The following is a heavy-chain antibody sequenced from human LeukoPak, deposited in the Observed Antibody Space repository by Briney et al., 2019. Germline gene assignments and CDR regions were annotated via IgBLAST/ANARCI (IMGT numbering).Heavy chain of an antibody. J-gene: IGHJ4*02. D-gene: IGHD5-12*01. CDR2: INHSGST. Sequence: SETLSLTCAVYGGSFSGYYWSWIRQPPGKGLEWIGEINHSGSTNYNPSLKSRVTISVDTSKNQFSLKLSSVTAADTAVYYCATCVSSGYDWFGYWGQGTLVTVSS. V-gene: IGHV4-34*01. CDR1: GGSFSGYY. CDR3: ATCVSSGYDWFGY.